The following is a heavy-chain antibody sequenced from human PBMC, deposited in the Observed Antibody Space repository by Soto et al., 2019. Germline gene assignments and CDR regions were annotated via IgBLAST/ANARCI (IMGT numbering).Heavy chain of an antibody. D-gene: IGHD6-19*01. CDR2: MNPNSGNT. V-gene: IGHV1-8*01. CDR1: GYTFTSYD. Sequence: GASVKVSCKASGYTFTSYDINWVRQATGQGLEWMGWMNPNSGNTGYAQKFQGRVTMTRNTSISTAYMELSSLRSEDTAVYYCARWASSGWYSYYYYGMDVWGQGTTVTVSS. J-gene: IGHJ6*02. CDR3: ARWASSGWYSYYYYGMDV.